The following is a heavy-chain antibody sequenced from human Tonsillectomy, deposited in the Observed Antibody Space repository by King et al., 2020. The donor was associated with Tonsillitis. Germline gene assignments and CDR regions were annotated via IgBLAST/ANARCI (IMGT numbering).Heavy chain of an antibody. J-gene: IGHJ4*02. CDR3: AKDLYYYDSSGYLDY. Sequence: VQLVESGGGVVQPGRSLRLSCAASGFTFSSYGMHWVRQAPGKGLAWVAVVSYDGSDKYYADSVKGRFTISRDNSKNTLYLQMNSLRAEDTAVYYCAKDLYYYDSSGYLDYWGQGTLVTVSS. D-gene: IGHD3-22*01. CDR1: GFTFSSYG. V-gene: IGHV3-30*18. CDR2: VSYDGSDK.